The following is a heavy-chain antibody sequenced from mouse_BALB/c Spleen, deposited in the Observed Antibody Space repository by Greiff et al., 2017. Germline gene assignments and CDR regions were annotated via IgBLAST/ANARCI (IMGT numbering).Heavy chain of an antibody. V-gene: IGHV1-31*01. CDR2: INPYNGAT. J-gene: IGHJ1*01. Sequence: VQLQQSGPELVKPGASVKISCKASGYSFTGYYMHWVKQSHVKSLEWIGRINPYNGATSYNQNFKDKASLTVDKSSSTAYMELHSLTSEDSAVYYCARDGLRDWYFDVWGAGTTVTVSS. CDR3: ARDGLRDWYFDV. CDR1: GYSFTGYY. D-gene: IGHD2-2*01.